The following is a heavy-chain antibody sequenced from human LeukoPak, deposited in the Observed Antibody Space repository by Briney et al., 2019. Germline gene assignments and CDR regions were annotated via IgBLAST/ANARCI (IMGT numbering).Heavy chain of an antibody. CDR2: INPNSGGT. V-gene: IGHV1-2*02. CDR1: GYTFTGYY. J-gene: IGHJ4*02. D-gene: IGHD3-3*01. Sequence: ASVKVSCQASGYTFTGYYMHWVRQAPGQGLEWMGWINPNSGGTNYAQKFQGRVTMTRDTSISTAYMELSRLRSDDTAVYYCARVARFLEWLPSFDYWGQGTLVTVSS. CDR3: ARVARFLEWLPSFDY.